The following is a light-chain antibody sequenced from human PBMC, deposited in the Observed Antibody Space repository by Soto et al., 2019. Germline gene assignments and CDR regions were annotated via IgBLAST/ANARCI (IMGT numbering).Light chain of an antibody. J-gene: IGLJ2*01. CDR2: STS. CDR1: TGAVTSGYD. Sequence: QTVVTQEPSLTVSPVGTVTLTCASSTGAVTSGYDPNWFQHKPGHAPRSLIHSTSNRHSWTPARFSSSLLGGKAALTLSGVQPYDEAGYYCLLYYGGAVVFGGGTKLTV. V-gene: IGLV7-43*01. CDR3: LLYYGGAVV.